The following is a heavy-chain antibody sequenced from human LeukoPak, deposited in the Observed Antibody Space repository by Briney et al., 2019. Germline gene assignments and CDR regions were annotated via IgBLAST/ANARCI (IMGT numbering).Heavy chain of an antibody. CDR2: INGIGSSS. V-gene: IGHV3-74*01. Sequence: PGGSLRLSCAASGFTFTTYWMHWVRQAPGKGLVWVSRINGIGSSSNYADSVKGRFTISRDNARNTLYLQMNSLRAEDTALYYCARTSPTSHFDFWGQGTLATVSS. CDR1: GFTFTTYW. J-gene: IGHJ4*02. D-gene: IGHD3-16*01. CDR3: ARTSPTSHFDF.